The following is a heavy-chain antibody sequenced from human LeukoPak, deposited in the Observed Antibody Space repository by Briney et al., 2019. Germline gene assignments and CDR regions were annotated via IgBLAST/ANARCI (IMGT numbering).Heavy chain of an antibody. V-gene: IGHV4-59*08. D-gene: IGHD5-24*01. J-gene: IGHJ4*02. CDR3: ARQGFRDGYNPSFDY. CDR2: IYYSGST. Sequence: SETLSLTCTVSGGSISSYYWSWIRQPPGKGLEWIGYIYYSGSTNYNPSLKSRVTISVDTSKNQFSLKLSSVIAADTAVYYCARQGFRDGYNPSFDYWGQGTLVTVSS. CDR1: GGSISSYY.